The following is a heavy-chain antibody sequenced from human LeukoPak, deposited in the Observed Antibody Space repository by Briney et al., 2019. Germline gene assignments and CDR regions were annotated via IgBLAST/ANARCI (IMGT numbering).Heavy chain of an antibody. J-gene: IGHJ6*03. CDR2: ISGSSNSI. CDR1: GFTFSSYS. Sequence: GGSLRLSCAASGFTFSSYSMNWVRQAPGKGLEWGSYISGSSNSIYYADSVRGRFTISRDNAKNSLYLQMNSLRHEDTAVYYCARVAILGYYMDVWGKGTTVTVSS. V-gene: IGHV3-48*02. D-gene: IGHD3-3*02. CDR3: ARVAILGYYMDV.